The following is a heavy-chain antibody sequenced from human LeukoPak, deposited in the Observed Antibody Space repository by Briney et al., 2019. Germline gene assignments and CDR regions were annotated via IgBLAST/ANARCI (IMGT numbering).Heavy chain of an antibody. V-gene: IGHV4-34*01. CDR3: ARAPRDRGYCGATSCFEYMDV. CDR1: GGSFSGYY. Sequence: SETLSLTCAVYGGSFSGYYWSWIRQPPGKGLEWIGEINHSGSTNYNPSLKGRVTISVDTSKTQFSLKVTSVTAADTAVYYCARAPRDRGYCGATSCFEYMDVWGRGTTVTISS. J-gene: IGHJ6*03. D-gene: IGHD2-2*01. CDR2: INHSGST.